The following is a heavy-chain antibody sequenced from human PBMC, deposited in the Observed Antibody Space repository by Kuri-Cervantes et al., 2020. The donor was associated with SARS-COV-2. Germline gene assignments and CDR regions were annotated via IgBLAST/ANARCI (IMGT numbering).Heavy chain of an antibody. Sequence: GSLRLSCTVSGGSISSSSYYWGWIRQPPGKGLEWIGEINHSGSTNYNPSLKSRVTISVDTSKNQFSLKLSSVTAADTAVYYCARGVWFRELSFHYYYYMDVWGKGTTVTVSS. D-gene: IGHD3-10*01. CDR2: INHSGST. V-gene: IGHV4-39*07. CDR3: ARGVWFRELSFHYYYYMDV. J-gene: IGHJ6*03. CDR1: GGSISSSSYY.